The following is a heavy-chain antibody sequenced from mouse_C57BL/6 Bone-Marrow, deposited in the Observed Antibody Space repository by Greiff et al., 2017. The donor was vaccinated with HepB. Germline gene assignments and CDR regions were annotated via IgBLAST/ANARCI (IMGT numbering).Heavy chain of an antibody. CDR2: INPSNGGT. D-gene: IGHD1-1*01. CDR1: GYTFTSYW. V-gene: IGHV1-53*01. J-gene: IGHJ2*01. Sequence: QVQLQQPGTELVKPGASVKLSCKASGYTFTSYWMHWVKQRPGQGLEWIGNINPSNGGTNYNEKFKSKATLTVDKSSNTAYMQLSSLTSEDSAVYYCARSVPPSSTVALGPYWGQGTTLTVS. CDR3: ARSVPPSSTVALGPY.